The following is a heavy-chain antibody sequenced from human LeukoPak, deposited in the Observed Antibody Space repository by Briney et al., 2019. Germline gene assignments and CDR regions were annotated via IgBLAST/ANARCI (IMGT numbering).Heavy chain of an antibody. CDR2: INPNSGGT. CDR3: ARDGGYCSGGSCYDLYYYYYYMDV. CDR1: GYTFTGYY. V-gene: IGHV1-2*02. J-gene: IGHJ6*03. D-gene: IGHD2-15*01. Sequence: ASVKVSCKVSGYTFTGYYMHWVRQAPGQGLEWMGWINPNSGGTNYAQKFQGRVTMTRDTSISTAYMELSRLRSDDTAVYYCARDGGYCSGGSCYDLYYYYYYMDVWGKGTTVTVSS.